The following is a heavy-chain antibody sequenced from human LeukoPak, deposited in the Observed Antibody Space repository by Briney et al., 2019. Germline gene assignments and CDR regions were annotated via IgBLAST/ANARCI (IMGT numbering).Heavy chain of an antibody. CDR1: GFTVSSNY. D-gene: IGHD5/OR15-5a*01. CDR3: ARDGLRDDAFDI. J-gene: IGHJ3*02. V-gene: IGHV3-11*01. CDR2: ISSSGSTI. Sequence: GGSLRLSCAASGFTVSSNYMSWIRQAPGKGLEWVSYISSSGSTIYYADSVKGRFTISRDNAKNSLYLQMNSLRAEDTAVYYCARDGLRDDAFDIWGQGTMVTVSS.